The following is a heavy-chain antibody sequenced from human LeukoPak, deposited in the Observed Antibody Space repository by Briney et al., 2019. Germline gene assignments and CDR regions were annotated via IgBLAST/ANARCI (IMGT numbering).Heavy chain of an antibody. CDR1: GGTFSSYA. D-gene: IGHD1-26*01. CDR3: ARESPFRSGSYYDPYYFDY. Sequence: ASVEVSCKASGGTFSSYAISWVRQAPGQGLGWMGGIIPIFGTANYAQKFQGRVTITADESTSTAYMELSSLRSEDTAVYYCARESPFRSGSYYDPYYFDYWGQGTLVTVSS. V-gene: IGHV1-69*13. J-gene: IGHJ4*02. CDR2: IIPIFGTA.